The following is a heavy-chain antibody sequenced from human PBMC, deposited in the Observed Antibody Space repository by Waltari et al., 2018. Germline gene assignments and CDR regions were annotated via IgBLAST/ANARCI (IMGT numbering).Heavy chain of an antibody. J-gene: IGHJ4*02. CDR3: ARSPPLKMTMVVIDYYFDY. V-gene: IGHV1-69*10. D-gene: IGHD2-21*01. CDR1: GGTFSSYA. CDR2: IIPILGIA. Sequence: QVQLVQSGAEVKKPGSSVKVSCKASGGTFSSYAISWRRQAPGQGLEWMGGIIPILGIANYAQKFQGRVTITADKSTSTAYMELSSLRSEDTAVYYCARSPPLKMTMVVIDYYFDYWGQGTLVTVSS.